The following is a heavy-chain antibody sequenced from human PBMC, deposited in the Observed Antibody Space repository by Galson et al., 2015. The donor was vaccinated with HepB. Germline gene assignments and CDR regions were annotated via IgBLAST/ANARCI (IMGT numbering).Heavy chain of an antibody. V-gene: IGHV3-7*01. J-gene: IGHJ4*02. D-gene: IGHD4-17*01. Sequence: SLRLSCAASGFTFSSYWMSWVRQAPGKGLEWVANIKQDGSEKYYVDSVKGRFTISRDNAKNSLYLQMNSLRAEDTAVYYCARERERTNDYGDYAWWGQGTLVTASS. CDR1: GFTFSSYW. CDR2: IKQDGSEK. CDR3: ARERERTNDYGDYAW.